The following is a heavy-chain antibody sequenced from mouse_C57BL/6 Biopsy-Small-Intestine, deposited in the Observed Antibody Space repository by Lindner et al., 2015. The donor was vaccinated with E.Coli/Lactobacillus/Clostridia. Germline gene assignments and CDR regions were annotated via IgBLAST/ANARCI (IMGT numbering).Heavy chain of an antibody. Sequence: VQLQESGAEMVRPGASVKLSCKASGYTFTSYWMHWVKQRPGQGLEWIGRIAPSDSETHYNQKFKDEATLTVDKSSSTAYMRLNSLTSEDSAVYYCARELYAMDYWGQGTSVTVSS. CDR2: IAPSDSET. D-gene: IGHD1-1*01. V-gene: IGHV1-52*01. CDR1: GYTFTSYW. J-gene: IGHJ4*01. CDR3: ARELYAMDY.